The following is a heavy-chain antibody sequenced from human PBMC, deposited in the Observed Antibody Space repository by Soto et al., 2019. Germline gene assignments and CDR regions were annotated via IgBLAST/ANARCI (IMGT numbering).Heavy chain of an antibody. J-gene: IGHJ4*02. CDR1: GFTFSSYA. CDR2: ISGSGGST. Sequence: VGSLRLSCAASGFTFSSYAMSWVRQAPGKGLEWVSAISGSGGSTYYADSVKGRFTISRDNSKNTLYLQMNSLRAEDTAVYYCAKDPYGDLFNYFDYWGQGTLVTVSS. D-gene: IGHD4-17*01. V-gene: IGHV3-23*01. CDR3: AKDPYGDLFNYFDY.